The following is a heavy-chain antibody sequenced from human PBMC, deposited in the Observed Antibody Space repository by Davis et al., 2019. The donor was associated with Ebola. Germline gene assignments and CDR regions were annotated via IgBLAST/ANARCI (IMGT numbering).Heavy chain of an antibody. CDR2: IKQDGSET. CDR3: VRTTYGAPEY. CDR1: GFTFSSFW. D-gene: IGHD4-17*01. J-gene: IGHJ4*02. Sequence: PGGSLRLSCAGSGFTFSSFWLTWVRQAPGKGLEWVANIKQDGSETYYVDSLKGRFTISRDNAKSTLYLQMNSLTAEDTAVYYCVRTTYGAPEYWGQGTLVTVSS. V-gene: IGHV3-7*01.